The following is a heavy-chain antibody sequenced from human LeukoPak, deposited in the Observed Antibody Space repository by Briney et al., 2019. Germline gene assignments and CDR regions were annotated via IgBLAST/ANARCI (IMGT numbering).Heavy chain of an antibody. CDR3: ARMSGYSYGYFDY. CDR1: GFTFSSYS. J-gene: IGHJ4*02. Sequence: PGGSLRLSCAASGFTFSSYSMNWVRQAPGKGLEWVSYISSSSSTIYYADSVKGRFTISRDNSKNTLYLQMNSLRAEDTAVYYCARMSGYSYGYFDYWGQGTLVTVSS. CDR2: ISSSSSTI. V-gene: IGHV3-48*01. D-gene: IGHD5-18*01.